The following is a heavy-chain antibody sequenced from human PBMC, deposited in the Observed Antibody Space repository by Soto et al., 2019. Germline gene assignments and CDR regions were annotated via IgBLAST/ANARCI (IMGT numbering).Heavy chain of an antibody. Sequence: LSLTCTVSGGSISSGGYYWSWIRQHPGKGLEWIGYIYYSGSTYYNPSLKSRVTISVDTSKNQFSLKLSSVTAADTAVYYCARDIFGVEDYGMDVWGQGTTVTVSS. J-gene: IGHJ6*02. CDR2: IYYSGST. D-gene: IGHD3-3*02. CDR1: GGSISSGGYY. V-gene: IGHV4-31*03. CDR3: ARDIFGVEDYGMDV.